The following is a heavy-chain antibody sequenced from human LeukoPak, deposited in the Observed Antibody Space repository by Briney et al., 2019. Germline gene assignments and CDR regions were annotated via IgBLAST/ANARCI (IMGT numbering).Heavy chain of an antibody. CDR1: GYTSTSYY. CDR3: AREGFPPKISDFWSGLGPYYYYGMDV. D-gene: IGHD3-3*01. CDR2: INPSGGST. J-gene: IGHJ6*02. Sequence: ASVKVSCKASGYTSTSYYMHWVRQAPGQGLEWMGIINPSGGSTSYTQKFQGRVTMIRDTSTSTVYMELSSLRSEDTAVYYCAREGFPPKISDFWSGLGPYYYYGMDVWGQGTTVTVSS. V-gene: IGHV1-46*01.